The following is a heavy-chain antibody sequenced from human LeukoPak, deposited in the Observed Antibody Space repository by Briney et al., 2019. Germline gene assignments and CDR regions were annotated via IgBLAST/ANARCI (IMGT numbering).Heavy chain of an antibody. D-gene: IGHD5-12*01. CDR1: GFAFSDYW. J-gene: IGHJ4*02. V-gene: IGHV3-7*01. CDR3: ARDSSPRYSGYDWVF. CDR2: INQDRSQT. Sequence: TGGSLRLSCSASGFAFSDYWMSWVRQAPGKGLEWLANINQDRSQTSYVDSVRGRFTASRDNAQNSLYLQMNTLRADDTAVYYCARDSSPRYSGYDWVFWGRGTLVTVSS.